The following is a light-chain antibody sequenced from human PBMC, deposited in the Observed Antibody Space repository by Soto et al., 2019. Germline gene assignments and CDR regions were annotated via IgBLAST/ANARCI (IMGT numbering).Light chain of an antibody. Sequence: EIVLTQSPGTLSLSPGERATLSCRASQSVSSSYLAWYQQTPGQAPRLLIYGASSRATGIPDRFSGSGSGTAFPLTISRLEPEDFAVYYCQQSCSSPVWTFGQGTKWDIK. CDR3: QQSCSSPVWT. CDR2: GAS. V-gene: IGKV3-20*01. J-gene: IGKJ1*01. CDR1: QSVSSSY.